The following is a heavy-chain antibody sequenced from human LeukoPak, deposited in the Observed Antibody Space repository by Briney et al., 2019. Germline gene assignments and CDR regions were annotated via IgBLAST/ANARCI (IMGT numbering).Heavy chain of an antibody. J-gene: IGHJ4*02. CDR3: AKTISFSSGLFDY. V-gene: IGHV3-23*01. CDR1: GFTFSSYA. CDR2: ISGSGGST. Sequence: GGSLRLSCAASGFTFSSYAMSWVRQAPGKGLEWVSAISGSGGSTYYADSVKGRFTISRDNSKNTLYLQMNSLRAEDTAVYYRAKTISFSSGLFDYWGQGTLVTVSS. D-gene: IGHD6-19*01.